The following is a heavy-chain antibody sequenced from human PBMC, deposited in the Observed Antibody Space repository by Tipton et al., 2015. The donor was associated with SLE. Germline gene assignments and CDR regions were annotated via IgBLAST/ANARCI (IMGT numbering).Heavy chain of an antibody. V-gene: IGHV4-39*07. CDR1: GGSISSSNSY. Sequence: TLSLTCTVFGGSISSSNSYWGWIRQPPGKGLEWIGSIYYSGSTHYNPSLKSRVTISVDTSKNQFSLKLSSVTAADTAVYYCANSVSYYYGMDVWGQGTTVTVSS. J-gene: IGHJ6*02. CDR3: ANSVSYYYGMDV. CDR2: IYYSGST. D-gene: IGHD4-11*01.